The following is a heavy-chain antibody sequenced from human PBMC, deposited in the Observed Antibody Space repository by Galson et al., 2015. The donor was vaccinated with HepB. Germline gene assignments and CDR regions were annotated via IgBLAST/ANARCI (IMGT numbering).Heavy chain of an antibody. CDR1: GFTFSNYD. Sequence: SVRLSCAASGFTFSNYDMGWVRHAPGKGLEWVSGISGNGVQTYYADSVKGRFSISRDNSKDTLYLQMNSLRAEDTAVYYCVKGWLDYWGQGTLVTVSS. V-gene: IGHV3-23*01. CDR3: VKGWLDY. J-gene: IGHJ4*02. D-gene: IGHD2-15*01. CDR2: ISGNGVQT.